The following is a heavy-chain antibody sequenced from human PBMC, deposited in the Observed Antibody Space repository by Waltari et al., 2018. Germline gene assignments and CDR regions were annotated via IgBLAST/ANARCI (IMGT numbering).Heavy chain of an antibody. CDR1: GDTFSSYA. CDR2: IFPFIGIP. D-gene: IGHD4-17*01. V-gene: IGHV1-69*12. CDR3: ASGTVTKLESYYYYMDV. J-gene: IGHJ6*03. Sequence: QVQLVQSGAEGKKPGSSVKVSCKASGDTFSSYAFSWVRQAPGQGLEWMGGIFPFIGIPNYTQKFQGRVTITADESASTVYMELSGLRAGDTAVYYCASGTVTKLESYYYYMDVWGKGTTVTVSS.